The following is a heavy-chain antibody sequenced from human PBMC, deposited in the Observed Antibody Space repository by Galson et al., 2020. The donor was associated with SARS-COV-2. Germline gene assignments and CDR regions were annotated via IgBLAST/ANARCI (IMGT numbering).Heavy chain of an antibody. D-gene: IGHD5-18*01. CDR1: GGSLSGYY. J-gene: IGHJ4*02. CDR2: INNSGST. Sequence: SETLSLTCAVSGGSLSGYYWSWSRQPPGKGLEWIGEINNSGSTNYNPSLKSRVTISVDTSKNQFSLKLSSVTAADTAVYYCARDVDTAMVRGPGVFDYWGQGTLVTVSA. CDR3: ARDVDTAMVRGPGVFDY. V-gene: IGHV4-34*01.